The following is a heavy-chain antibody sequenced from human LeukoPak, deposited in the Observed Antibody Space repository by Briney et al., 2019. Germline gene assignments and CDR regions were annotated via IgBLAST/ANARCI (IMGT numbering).Heavy chain of an antibody. D-gene: IGHD3-10*01. J-gene: IGHJ6*03. Sequence: ASVKVSCKASGYTFTGYYMHWVRQAPGQGLEWMGWINPNSGGTNYAQKFQGRVTMTRDTSISTAYMELSRLRSDDTAVYYCARGFGEPPDYYYYMDVWGKGTTVTVSS. CDR2: INPNSGGT. CDR1: GYTFTGYY. CDR3: ARGFGEPPDYYYYMDV. V-gene: IGHV1-2*02.